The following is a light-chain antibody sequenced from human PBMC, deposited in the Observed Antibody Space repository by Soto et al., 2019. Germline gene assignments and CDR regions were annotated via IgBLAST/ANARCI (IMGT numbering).Light chain of an antibody. V-gene: IGLV2-14*01. Sequence: QSALTQPASVSGSPGQSITISCTGTSSDVGRYNYVSWYQQHPGKAPKRMIYDVSNRPSGVSNRFSGSKSGNTASLTISGLQAEDEADYYCSSYTSSSTLVFGTGTKLTVL. CDR3: SSYTSSSTLV. J-gene: IGLJ1*01. CDR2: DVS. CDR1: SSDVGRYNY.